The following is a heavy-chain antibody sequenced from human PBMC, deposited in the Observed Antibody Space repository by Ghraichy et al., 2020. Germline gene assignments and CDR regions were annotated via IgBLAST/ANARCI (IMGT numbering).Heavy chain of an antibody. Sequence: SETLSLTCAVYGGSFSGYYWSWIRQPPGKGLEWIGEINHSGSTNYNPSLKSRVTISVDTSKNQFSLKLSSVTAADTAVYYCARSVLRYSRYYYYMDVWGKGTTVTVSS. CDR1: GGSFSGYY. J-gene: IGHJ6*03. V-gene: IGHV4-34*01. D-gene: IGHD3-9*01. CDR2: INHSGST. CDR3: ARSVLRYSRYYYYMDV.